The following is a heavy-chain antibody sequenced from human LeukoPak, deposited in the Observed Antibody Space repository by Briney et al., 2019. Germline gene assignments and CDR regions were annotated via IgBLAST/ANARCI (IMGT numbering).Heavy chain of an antibody. V-gene: IGHV3-30-3*01. Sequence: GGSLRLSCAASGFTFSSYAMHWVRQAPGKGLEWVAVISYDGSNKYYADSVKGRFTISRDNSKNTLYLQMNSLRAEDTAVYYCARGYSPGIAVAVDYWGQGTLVTVSS. D-gene: IGHD6-19*01. CDR2: ISYDGSNK. J-gene: IGHJ4*02. CDR1: GFTFSSYA. CDR3: ARGYSPGIAVAVDY.